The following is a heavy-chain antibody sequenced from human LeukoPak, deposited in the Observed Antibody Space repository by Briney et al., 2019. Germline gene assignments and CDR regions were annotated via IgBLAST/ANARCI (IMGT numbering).Heavy chain of an antibody. V-gene: IGHV3-21*01. CDR1: GFTFSSYS. Sequence: GGSLGLSCAASGFTFSSYSMNWVRQAPGKGLEWVSSISSSSSYIYYADSVKGRFTISRDNAKNSLYLQMNSLRAEDTAVYYCARRYGAATHYYDSSGYLYYFDYWGQGTLVTVSS. CDR2: ISSSSSYI. D-gene: IGHD3-22*01. J-gene: IGHJ4*02. CDR3: ARRYGAATHYYDSSGYLYYFDY.